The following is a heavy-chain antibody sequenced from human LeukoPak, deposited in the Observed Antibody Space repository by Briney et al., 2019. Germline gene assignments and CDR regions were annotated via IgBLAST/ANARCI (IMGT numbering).Heavy chain of an antibody. CDR1: GGSINNYY. CDR2: IYYSGTT. Sequence: SETLSLTCAISGGSINNYYWSWIRQPPGKGLEWIGYIYYSGTTNYNPSLNSRVNISLDTAKNQFSLRLSSVTAADTAVYYCARQTAKNVDTARFDSWGQGTLVTVSS. D-gene: IGHD5-18*01. V-gene: IGHV4-59*08. J-gene: IGHJ4*02. CDR3: ARQTAKNVDTARFDS.